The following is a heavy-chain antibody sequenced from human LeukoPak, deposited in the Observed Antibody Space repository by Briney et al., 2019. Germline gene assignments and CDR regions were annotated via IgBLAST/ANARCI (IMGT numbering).Heavy chain of an antibody. CDR1: GFTFSSYW. D-gene: IGHD6-13*01. J-gene: IGHJ3*02. Sequence: GGSLRLSCAASGFTFSSYWMSWVRQAPGKGLEWVANIKQDGSEKYYVDSVKGRFTISRDNAMNSLYLQMNSLRAEDTAVYYCARVSSSWYGAFDIWGQGTMVTVSS. CDR2: IKQDGSEK. CDR3: ARVSSSWYGAFDI. V-gene: IGHV3-7*01.